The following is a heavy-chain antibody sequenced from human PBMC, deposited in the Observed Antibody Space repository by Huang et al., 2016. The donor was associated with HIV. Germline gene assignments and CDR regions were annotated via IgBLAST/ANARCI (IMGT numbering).Heavy chain of an antibody. CDR1: DFTFSVYN. Sequence: DVQLVESGGGLVKPGGSLRLSCAASDFTFSVYNMNWVRQAQGRGLEWVAGSSYSVSNMYYAYSVKGRFTISRDNAKNSVFLQMNSLRAEDTALYYCARAVQSTLRGFDVWGRGTLVTVSS. V-gene: IGHV3-21*02. D-gene: IGHD2-2*01. CDR2: SSYSVSNM. J-gene: IGHJ3*01. CDR3: ARAVQSTLRGFDV.